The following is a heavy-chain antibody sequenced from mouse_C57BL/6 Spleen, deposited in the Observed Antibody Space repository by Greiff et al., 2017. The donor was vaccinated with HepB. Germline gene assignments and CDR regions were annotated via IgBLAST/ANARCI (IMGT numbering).Heavy chain of an antibody. V-gene: IGHV1-26*01. CDR3: AREPVGGQDY. Sequence: EVQLQQSGPELVKPGASVKISCKASGYTFTDYYMNWVKQSHGKSLEWIGDINPNNGGTSYNQKFKGKATLTVDKSSSTAYMELRSLTSEDSAVYYCAREPVGGQDYWGQGTTLTVSS. D-gene: IGHD1-1*01. CDR2: INPNNGGT. J-gene: IGHJ2*01. CDR1: GYTFTDYY.